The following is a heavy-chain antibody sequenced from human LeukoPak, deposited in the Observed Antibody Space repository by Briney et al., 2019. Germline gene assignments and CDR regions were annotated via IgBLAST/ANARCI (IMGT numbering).Heavy chain of an antibody. Sequence: ASVKVSCKASGYTFTSYGISWVRQAPGQGLEWMGWISAYNGNTNYAQKLQGRVTMTTDTSTSTAYMELRSLRSDDTAVYYCARRYYSSGWYYFDYWGQGTPVTVSS. CDR2: ISAYNGNT. CDR1: GYTFTSYG. V-gene: IGHV1-18*01. CDR3: ARRYYSSGWYYFDY. D-gene: IGHD6-19*01. J-gene: IGHJ4*02.